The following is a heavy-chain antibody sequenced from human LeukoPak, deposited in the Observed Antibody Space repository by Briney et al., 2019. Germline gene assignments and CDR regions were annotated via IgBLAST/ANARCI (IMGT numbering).Heavy chain of an antibody. CDR3: ARDQGYSNR. Sequence: PGGSLRLSCVDSGFTFSTYWMSWVRQAPGKGLEWVANIKQDGSEKNYVDSVKGRFTISRDNAKNSLYLQMSSLRAEDTAIYYCARDQGYSNRWGQGTLVTVSS. V-gene: IGHV3-7*01. J-gene: IGHJ4*02. CDR2: IKQDGSEK. D-gene: IGHD6-13*01. CDR1: GFTFSTYW.